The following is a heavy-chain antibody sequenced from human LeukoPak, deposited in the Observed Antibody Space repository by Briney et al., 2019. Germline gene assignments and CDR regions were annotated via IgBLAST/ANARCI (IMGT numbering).Heavy chain of an antibody. Sequence: PGRSPRLSCAASGFTFDDYAMHWVRQAPGKGLEWVSGISWNSGSIGYADSVKGRFTISRDNAKNSLYLQMNSLRAEDTAVYYCARDYDFWSGYPWRDYYYYGMDVWGQGTTVTVSS. CDR1: GFTFDDYA. CDR3: ARDYDFWSGYPWRDYYYYGMDV. D-gene: IGHD3-3*01. CDR2: ISWNSGSI. J-gene: IGHJ6*02. V-gene: IGHV3-9*01.